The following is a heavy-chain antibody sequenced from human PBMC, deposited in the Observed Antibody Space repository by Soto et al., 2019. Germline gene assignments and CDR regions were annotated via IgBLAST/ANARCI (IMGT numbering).Heavy chain of an antibody. D-gene: IGHD3-9*01. CDR2: ITTRGART. J-gene: IGHJ4*02. CDR3: ARYRSDGSASFDS. V-gene: IGHV3-23*01. Sequence: LRLSCAASGFTFNTYSMTWVRQTPGKGLEWVSFITTRGARTYYADPVRGRFTISTDSSRNTLYLQMNSLRPDDTAVYFCARYRSDGSASFDSWGQGTRVTVSS. CDR1: GFTFNTYS.